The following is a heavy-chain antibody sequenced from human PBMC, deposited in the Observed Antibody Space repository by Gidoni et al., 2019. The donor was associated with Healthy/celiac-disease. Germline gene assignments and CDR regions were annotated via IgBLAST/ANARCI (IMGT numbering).Heavy chain of an antibody. CDR2: ISGSGGST. Sequence: EVQLLESGGGLVQPGGSLRLSCAASGFTFSSYAMSWVRPAPGKGLEWVSAISGSGGSTYYADSVKGRFTISRDNSKNTLYLQMNSLRAEDTAVYYCAKVDSRGDFWSGYQPPLGPHWYFDLWGRGTLVTVSS. J-gene: IGHJ2*01. D-gene: IGHD3-3*01. V-gene: IGHV3-23*01. CDR1: GFTFSSYA. CDR3: AKVDSRGDFWSGYQPPLGPHWYFDL.